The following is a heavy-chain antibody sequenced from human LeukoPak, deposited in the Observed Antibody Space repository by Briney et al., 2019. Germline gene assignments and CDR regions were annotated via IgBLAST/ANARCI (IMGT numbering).Heavy chain of an antibody. J-gene: IGHJ4*02. CDR3: AKVQGPFDC. CDR1: GFTFSRYV. V-gene: IGHV3-23*01. Sequence: GGSLRLSCAASGFTFSRYVMSWVRQAPGKGLEWVSAIIANGDVTSYADFVKGRFTISRDNSKNTLYLQMNSLRAEDTAVYYCAKVQGPFDCWGQGTLVTVSS. CDR2: IIANGDVT.